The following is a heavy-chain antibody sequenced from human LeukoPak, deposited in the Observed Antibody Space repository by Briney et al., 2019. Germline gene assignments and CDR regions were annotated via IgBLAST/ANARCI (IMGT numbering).Heavy chain of an antibody. CDR3: ASLKSSYDSSGYLVTDAFDI. D-gene: IGHD3-22*01. V-gene: IGHV1-2*02. CDR2: INPNSGGT. CDR1: GYTFTGYY. Sequence: ASVKVSCKASGYTFTGYYMHWVRQAPGQGLEWMGWINPNSGGTNYAQKFQGRVTMTRDTSISTAYMELSRLRSDDTAVYYCASLKSSYDSSGYLVTDAFDIWGQGTMVTVSS. J-gene: IGHJ3*02.